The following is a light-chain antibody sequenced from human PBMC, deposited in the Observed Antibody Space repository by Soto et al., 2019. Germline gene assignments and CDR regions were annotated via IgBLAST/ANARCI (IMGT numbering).Light chain of an antibody. CDR3: CSNAGRYTHA. Sequence: QSVLTQPRSVSGSPGQSVTISCTGTSNDVGGYNYVSWYQQHPGKAPKLMIYDVSKRPSGVPDRFSGSKSGNTASLTISGLQAEDEADYYCCSNAGRYTHAFGTGTKLTVL. J-gene: IGLJ1*01. CDR2: DVS. CDR1: SNDVGGYNY. V-gene: IGLV2-11*01.